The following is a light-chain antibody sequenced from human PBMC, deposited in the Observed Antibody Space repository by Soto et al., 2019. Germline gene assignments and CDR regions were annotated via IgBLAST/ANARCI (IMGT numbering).Light chain of an antibody. J-gene: IGLJ2*01. CDR3: AAWDDSLSGPV. Sequence: QSVLTQSPSASGTPGQRVTVSCSGSSSNIGTNYVYWYQQLPGTAPKVLIYSTDKRPSGVPDRFSGSKSGTSASLAISGLRSEDEADYYWAAWDDSLSGPVFGGGTKVTVL. V-gene: IGLV1-47*01. CDR1: SSNIGTNY. CDR2: STD.